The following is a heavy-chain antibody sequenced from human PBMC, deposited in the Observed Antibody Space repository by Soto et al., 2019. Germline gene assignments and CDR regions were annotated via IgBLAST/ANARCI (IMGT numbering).Heavy chain of an antibody. CDR2: IYYTGST. D-gene: IGHD5-18*01. V-gene: IGHV4-59*01. CDR3: ASLGYTHNWFDP. J-gene: IGHJ5*02. CDR1: GGSISSNY. Sequence: PSETLSLTCTVSGGSISSNYWSWIRQPPGKGLEWIGYIYYTGSTSYNPSLKSRVTISVDTSKKQFSLKLSSVTAADTAVYYCASLGYTHNWFDPWGQGTLVTVS.